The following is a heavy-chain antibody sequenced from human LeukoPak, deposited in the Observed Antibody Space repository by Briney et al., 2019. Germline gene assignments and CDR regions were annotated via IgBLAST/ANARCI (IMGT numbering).Heavy chain of an antibody. Sequence: ASVKVSCKASGYTFTSYYMHWVRQAPGQGVKWMGIINPSGGSTSYAQKFQGRVTMTRDTPTSTVYMELSSLRSEETAVYYCARDLQMNYYDSSGYYYHDAFDIWGQGTMVTVSS. CDR3: ARDLQMNYYDSSGYYYHDAFDI. CDR2: INPSGGST. CDR1: GYTFTSYY. J-gene: IGHJ3*02. D-gene: IGHD3-22*01. V-gene: IGHV1-46*01.